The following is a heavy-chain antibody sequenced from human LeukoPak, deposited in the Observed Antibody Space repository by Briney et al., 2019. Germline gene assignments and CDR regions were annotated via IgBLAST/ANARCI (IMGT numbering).Heavy chain of an antibody. CDR2: INWNGGST. D-gene: IGHD4-11*01. CDR3: ARDRLTTSDFDY. CDR1: GFTFDDYG. J-gene: IGHJ4*02. V-gene: IGHV3-20*04. Sequence: GGSLRLSCAASGFTFDDYGLSWVRQAPGKGLEWVSGINWNGGSTGYADSVKGRFTISRDNAKNSLYLQMNSLRAEDTAVYYCARDRLTTSDFDYWGQGTLVTVSS.